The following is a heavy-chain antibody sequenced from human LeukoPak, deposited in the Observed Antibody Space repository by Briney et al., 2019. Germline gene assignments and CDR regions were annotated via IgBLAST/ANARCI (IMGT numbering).Heavy chain of an antibody. V-gene: IGHV4-4*07. CDR1: GGSINDYY. CDR3: AREYSNGWYVFDY. Sequence: SETLSLTCTVSGGSINDYYWSWIRQPAGKGLQWIGRVFTSGCTNYNPSLKSRVTMSIDTSKNQCSLRLTSVTAADTAMYYCAREYSNGWYVFDYWGQGTLVTVSS. D-gene: IGHD6-19*01. J-gene: IGHJ4*02. CDR2: VFTSGCT.